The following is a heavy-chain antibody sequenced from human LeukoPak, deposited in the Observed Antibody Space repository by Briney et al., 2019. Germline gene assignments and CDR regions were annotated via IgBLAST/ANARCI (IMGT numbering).Heavy chain of an antibody. D-gene: IGHD5-12*01. CDR2: IDPSDSYT. CDR3: ARAGDIVATMSWGAEADHNWFDP. V-gene: IGHV5-10-1*01. J-gene: IGHJ5*02. CDR1: GYSFTSYW. Sequence: GESLKISCKGSGYSFTSYWISWVRQMPGKGLEWMGRIDPSDSYTNYSPSFQGHVTISADKSISTAYLQWSSLKASDTAMYYCARAGDIVATMSWGAEADHNWFDPWGQGTLVTVSS.